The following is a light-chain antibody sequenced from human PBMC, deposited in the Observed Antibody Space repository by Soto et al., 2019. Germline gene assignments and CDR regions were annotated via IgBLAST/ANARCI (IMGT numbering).Light chain of an antibody. CDR1: QSVGIRY. J-gene: IGKJ2*01. CDR3: QHYSGSPYT. CDR2: GAS. Sequence: EVVLTQSPGTLSSSPGERATLSCRASQSVGIRYIAWYQHRPGQAPRLLIYGASSRAAGIPDRFSGSGSGTDLTLTISRLEPEDFAVYYCQHYSGSPYTLGQGTKVEIK. V-gene: IGKV3-20*01.